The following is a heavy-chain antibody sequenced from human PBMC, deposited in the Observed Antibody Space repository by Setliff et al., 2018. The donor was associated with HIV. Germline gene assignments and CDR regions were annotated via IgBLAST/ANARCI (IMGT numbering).Heavy chain of an antibody. J-gene: IGHJ6*02. Sequence: PGGSLRLSCAASGFAFDNYCMTWVRQAPGKGLEWVSAIGGGTGSTYYADSVKGRFTISTDNSKNTLYLQMNSLRAEDTAVYYCAKPLTQWGVSPYHYAVDVWGQGTTVTVSS. CDR1: GFAFDNYC. CDR3: AKPLTQWGVSPYHYAVDV. V-gene: IGHV3-23*01. CDR2: IGGGTGST. D-gene: IGHD1-26*01.